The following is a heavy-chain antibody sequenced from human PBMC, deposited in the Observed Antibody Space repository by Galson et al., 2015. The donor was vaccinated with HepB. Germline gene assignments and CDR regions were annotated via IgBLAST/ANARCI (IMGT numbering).Heavy chain of an antibody. V-gene: IGHV3-9*01. J-gene: IGHJ6*02. CDR3: IRESSPGGADA. CDR2: IYWNRARI. D-gene: IGHD1-26*01. CDR1: GFTFRDNA. Sequence: SLRLSCAVSGFTFRDNAMHWVRQAPGKGLEWVSGIYWNRARIDYADSVKGRFTISRDNAKNSLYLQMNSLRPDDTAVYYCIRESSPGGADAWGRGTTVTVSS.